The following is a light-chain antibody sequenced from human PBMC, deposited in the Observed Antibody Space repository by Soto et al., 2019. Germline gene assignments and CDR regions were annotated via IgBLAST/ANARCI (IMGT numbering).Light chain of an antibody. V-gene: IGKV3-15*01. CDR2: GAS. Sequence: EIVLTQSPATLSVSPGERVTLSCRASHNVRSSLAWYQQKAGQAPRLLIHGASTRATGIPGRFSGSGSGTEFTLIISSLQSEDFAVYYCQQYNEWPETFGHGTKVDIK. CDR3: QQYNEWPET. J-gene: IGKJ1*01. CDR1: HNVRSS.